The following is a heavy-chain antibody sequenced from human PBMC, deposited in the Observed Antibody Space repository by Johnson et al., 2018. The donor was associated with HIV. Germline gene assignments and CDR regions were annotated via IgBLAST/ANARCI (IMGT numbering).Heavy chain of an antibody. CDR2: IWYDGSNK. CDR3: AKNSAAFDI. V-gene: IGHV3-33*08. Sequence: QVQLVESGGGLVQPGGSLRLSCAASGFTFSSYWMSWVRQAPGKGLEWVAVIWYDGSNKYYAGSVKGRFTISRDNSKTTLYLQMNSLSAEHTAVYYCAKNSAAFDIWGQGTMVTVSS. D-gene: IGHD2/OR15-2a*01. J-gene: IGHJ3*02. CDR1: GFTFSSYW.